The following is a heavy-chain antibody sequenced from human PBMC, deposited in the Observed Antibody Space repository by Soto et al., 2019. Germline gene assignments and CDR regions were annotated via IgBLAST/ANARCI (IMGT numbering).Heavy chain of an antibody. Sequence: GASVKVSCKASGGTFSSYTISWVRQAPGQGLEWMGKIIPILCIANYAQKFQGRVTITADKSTSTAYMELRSLRSEDTAVYYCARDIVDCGVDCYSSGTGPGRYYYYMAVWGKGTTVTVSS. D-gene: IGHD2-21*01. CDR3: ARDIVDCGVDCYSSGTGPGRYYYYMAV. CDR1: GGTFSSYT. CDR2: IIPILCIA. V-gene: IGHV1-69*04. J-gene: IGHJ6*03.